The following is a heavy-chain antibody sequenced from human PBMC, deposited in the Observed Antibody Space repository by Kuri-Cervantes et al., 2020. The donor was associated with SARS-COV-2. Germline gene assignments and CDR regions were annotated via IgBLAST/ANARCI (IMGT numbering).Heavy chain of an antibody. Sequence: LSLTCAASGFTFSSYSMNWVRQAPGKGLEWVSSISSSSSYIYYADSVKGRFTISRDNARNSLYLQMNSLRAEDTAVYYCARDPYSSSWYRYYYGMDVWGQGTTVTVSS. CDR3: ARDPYSSSWYRYYYGMDV. CDR2: ISSSSSYI. CDR1: GFTFSSYS. V-gene: IGHV3-21*01. D-gene: IGHD6-13*01. J-gene: IGHJ6*02.